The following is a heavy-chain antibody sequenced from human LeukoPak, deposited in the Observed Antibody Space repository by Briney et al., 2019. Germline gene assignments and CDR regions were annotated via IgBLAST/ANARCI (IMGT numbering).Heavy chain of an antibody. Sequence: GGSLRLSCAASGFTFSSYAMHWVRQAPGKGLEWVAVISYDGSNKYYADSVKGRFTISRDNSKNTPYLQMNSLRAEDTAVYYCARDRTLDYYDSSGYYCGYFDYWGQGTLVTVSS. CDR1: GFTFSSYA. CDR2: ISYDGSNK. CDR3: ARDRTLDYYDSSGYYCGYFDY. V-gene: IGHV3-30-3*01. D-gene: IGHD3-22*01. J-gene: IGHJ4*02.